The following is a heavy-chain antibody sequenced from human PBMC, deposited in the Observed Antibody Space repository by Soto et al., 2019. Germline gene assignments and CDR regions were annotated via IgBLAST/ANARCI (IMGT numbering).Heavy chain of an antibody. CDR2: ISGSGGST. J-gene: IGHJ4*02. Sequence: GGSLRLSCAASGFTFSSYAMSWVRQAPGKGLEWVSAISGSGGSTYYADSVKGRFTISRDNSKNTLYLQMNSLRAEDTAVYYCANLDGIAEAAPTDNDYWGQGTLVTVSS. D-gene: IGHD6-13*01. CDR3: ANLDGIAEAAPTDNDY. CDR1: GFTFSSYA. V-gene: IGHV3-23*01.